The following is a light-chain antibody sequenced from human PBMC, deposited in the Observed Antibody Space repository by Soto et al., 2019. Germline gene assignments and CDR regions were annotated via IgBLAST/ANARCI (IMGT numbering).Light chain of an antibody. CDR2: GAS. CDR3: QQYET. CDR1: QSVSSSY. Sequence: EMVLTQSQGTLSLSPGERATLSCRASQSVSSSYLAWYQQKPGQAPRLLIYGASSRATGIPDRFSGSGSGTDFTLTISRLEPEDFAVYYCQQYETFGQGTKVDIK. V-gene: IGKV3-20*01. J-gene: IGKJ1*01.